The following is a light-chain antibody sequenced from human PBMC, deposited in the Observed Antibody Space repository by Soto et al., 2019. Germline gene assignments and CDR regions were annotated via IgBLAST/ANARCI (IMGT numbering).Light chain of an antibody. V-gene: IGLV7-46*01. CDR1: TGAVTSNHH. CDR3: LLSYNAARV. J-gene: IGLJ2*01. Sequence: QTVVTQEPSLTVSPGGTVTLTCGSSTGAVTSNHHPYWFQQKAGQAPRTLIYDTSNKHSWTPARFSGSLLGDKAALTLSGAQQEDEAQYYCLLSYNAARVFGGGTKVTVL. CDR2: DTS.